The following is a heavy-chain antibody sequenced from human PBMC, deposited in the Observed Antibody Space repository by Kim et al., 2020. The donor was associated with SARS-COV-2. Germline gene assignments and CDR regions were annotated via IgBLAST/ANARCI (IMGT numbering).Heavy chain of an antibody. CDR3: AKGVGSYLSSPLDH. J-gene: IGHJ4*02. V-gene: IGHV3-23*03. CDR1: GFTFSNSA. Sequence: LSLTCAASGFTFSNSAMTWVRQAPGKGLEWVSVVNSGDGANTYYADSVKGRFTISRDNSMNTLYLQMNSLRAEDTAVFYCAKGVGSYLSSPLDHWGQ. CDR2: VNSGDGANT. D-gene: IGHD6-13*01.